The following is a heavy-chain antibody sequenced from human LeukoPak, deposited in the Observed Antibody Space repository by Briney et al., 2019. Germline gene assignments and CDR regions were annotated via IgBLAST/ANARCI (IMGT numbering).Heavy chain of an antibody. CDR3: ARGGNRFGGFYFDY. D-gene: IGHD3-10*01. CDR1: ADSLSSGGHY. Sequence: SETLSLTCTVSADSLSSGGHYWAWIRQFPGKGLESIGFIHHSGRSRHNPSLKDRVAISVDTSRKQFALKLSSVTAADTAMYYCARGGNRFGGFYFDYWGQGIQVIVSS. J-gene: IGHJ4*02. CDR2: IHHSGRS. V-gene: IGHV4-31*03.